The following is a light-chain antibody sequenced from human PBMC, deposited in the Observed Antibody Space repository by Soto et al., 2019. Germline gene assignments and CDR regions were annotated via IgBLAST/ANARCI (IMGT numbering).Light chain of an antibody. CDR3: SSYAGSSNV. CDR1: VLANQY. V-gene: IGLV3-25*02. Sequence: SYELTQPPSVSVSPGQTARITCSGDVLANQYVYWFQHKPGQAPVLMMYKDSERPSGIPERFSGSTSGTTVTLTISGVQAEDEADYYCSSYAGSSNVFGTGTKLTVL. CDR2: KDS. J-gene: IGLJ1*01.